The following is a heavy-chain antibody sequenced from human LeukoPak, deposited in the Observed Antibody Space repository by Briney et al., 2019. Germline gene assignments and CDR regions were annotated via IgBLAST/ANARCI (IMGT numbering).Heavy chain of an antibody. CDR1: GGSISSYY. CDR3: ARAGPREDY. Sequence: TAETLSLTCTVSGGSISSYYWSWIRQPPGKGLEWIGYIYYSGSTNYNPSLKSRVTISVDTSKNQFSLKLSSVTAADTAVYYCARAGPREDYWGQGTLLTAPS. J-gene: IGHJ4*02. V-gene: IGHV4-59*01. CDR2: IYYSGST.